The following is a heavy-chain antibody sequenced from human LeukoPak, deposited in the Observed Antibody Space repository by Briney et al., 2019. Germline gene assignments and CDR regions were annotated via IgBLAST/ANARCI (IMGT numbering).Heavy chain of an antibody. CDR1: GFTFSSYG. CDR2: IRYNGSNK. D-gene: IGHD5-24*01. J-gene: IGHJ4*02. CDR3: AEDRMAEFDY. Sequence: GGSLRLSCAASGFTFSSYGMHWVRQAQPQGQEWVAFIRYNGSNKYYADSVKSRLTISRDNSKNTLYLQMNSLRAEDTAVYYCAEDRMAEFDYWGQGTLVTVSS. V-gene: IGHV3-30*02.